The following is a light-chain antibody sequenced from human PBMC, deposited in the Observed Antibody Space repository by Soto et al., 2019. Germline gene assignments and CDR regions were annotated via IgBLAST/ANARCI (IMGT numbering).Light chain of an antibody. CDR3: QHYDSFPYT. Sequence: DFVMTQSPDSLAVSLGERATINCRSSQSVFYSPNNKNYLAWYQLKPGQPPKLLIYLASTRESGVPDRFSGSGSGTDFTLTIRSLQAEDVAVYSCQHYDSFPYTFGQGTRLEI. CDR1: QSVFYSPNNKNY. V-gene: IGKV4-1*01. CDR2: LAS. J-gene: IGKJ2*01.